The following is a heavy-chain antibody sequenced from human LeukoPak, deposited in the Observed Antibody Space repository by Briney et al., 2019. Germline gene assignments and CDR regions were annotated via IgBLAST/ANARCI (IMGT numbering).Heavy chain of an antibody. CDR3: ARGNLHDYGDYRSGGWYNWFDP. J-gene: IGHJ5*02. Sequence: GGSLGLSCAASGFTFNDYGMSWVRQAPGKGLEWVSGINWNGGSTGYADSVKGRFTISRDNAKNSLYLQINSLRAEDTALYYCARGNLHDYGDYRSGGWYNWFDPWGQGTLVTVSS. V-gene: IGHV3-20*04. CDR2: INWNGGST. D-gene: IGHD4-17*01. CDR1: GFTFNDYG.